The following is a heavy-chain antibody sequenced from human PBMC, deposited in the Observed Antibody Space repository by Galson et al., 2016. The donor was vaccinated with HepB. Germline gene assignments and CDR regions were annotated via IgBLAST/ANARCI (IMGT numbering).Heavy chain of an antibody. J-gene: IGHJ4*02. CDR3: AREWQWLDGIDY. CDR1: GFSFSSHG. CDR2: IWYDGVNK. D-gene: IGHD6-19*01. V-gene: IGHV3-33*01. Sequence: SLRLSCAASGFSFSSHGMNWVRQAPGKGLEWVAIIWYDGVNKNYAESVKGRFTISRDNSKNTVYLQMNSLRAGDTAVYYCAREWQWLDGIDYWGQGTLVTVSS.